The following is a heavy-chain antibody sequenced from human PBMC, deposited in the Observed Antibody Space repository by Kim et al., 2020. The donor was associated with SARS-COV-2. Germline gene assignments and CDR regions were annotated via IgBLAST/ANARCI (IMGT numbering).Heavy chain of an antibody. D-gene: IGHD1-20*01. CDR1: GFTFSSYW. Sequence: GGSLRLSCAASGFTFSSYWMSWVRQAPGKGLEWVANIKQDGSEKYYVDSVKGRFTISRDNAKNSLYLQMNSLRAEDTAVYYCARRYNWNAYYYYYGMDVWGQGTTVTVSS. J-gene: IGHJ6*02. V-gene: IGHV3-7*01. CDR3: ARRYNWNAYYYYYGMDV. CDR2: IKQDGSEK.